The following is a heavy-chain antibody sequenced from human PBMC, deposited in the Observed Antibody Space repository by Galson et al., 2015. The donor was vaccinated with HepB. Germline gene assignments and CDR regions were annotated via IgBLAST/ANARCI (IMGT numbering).Heavy chain of an antibody. V-gene: IGHV2-70*11. CDR1: GFSLPTSGMS. Sequence: PALVKPTQTLTLTCTFSGFSLPTSGMSVNWIRQPPGKALEWLARIDWDDDKYYSTSLKTRLTISKDTSKNQVALTMTNMDPVDTATYYCARIGADDYYLDYWGQGTLVTVSP. D-gene: IGHD1-26*01. CDR3: ARIGADDYYLDY. J-gene: IGHJ4*02. CDR2: IDWDDDK.